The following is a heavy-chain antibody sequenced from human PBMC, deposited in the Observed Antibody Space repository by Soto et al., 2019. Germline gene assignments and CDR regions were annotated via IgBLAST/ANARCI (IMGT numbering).Heavy chain of an antibody. Sequence: QVQLVQSGAEVKKPGASVKVSCKASGYTFTSYGISWVRQAPGQGLEWMGWISAYNGNTHYAQKLQGRVTMTTDTPTSTADMELSSLRSDDTAVYYFARVSGYSQASMDVWRQGTTVTVAS. CDR3: ARVSGYSQASMDV. V-gene: IGHV1-18*01. CDR1: GYTFTSYG. CDR2: ISAYNGNT. D-gene: IGHD3-22*01. J-gene: IGHJ6*02.